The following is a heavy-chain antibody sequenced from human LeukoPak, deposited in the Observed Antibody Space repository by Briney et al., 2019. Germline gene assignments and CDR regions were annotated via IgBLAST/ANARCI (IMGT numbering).Heavy chain of an antibody. CDR2: INPSSGST. D-gene: IGHD3-22*01. CDR1: GYTFTSYY. J-gene: IGHJ4*02. Sequence: ASVNVSCKSSGYTFTSYYIHWVRQPPGQGLEWMGVINPSSGSTTYAQKFQGRVTMTRDMSTSTVYMELSSLRCEDTALYYCARIRNDSSGYWGLGYWGQGTLVTVSS. V-gene: IGHV1-46*01. CDR3: ARIRNDSSGYWGLGY.